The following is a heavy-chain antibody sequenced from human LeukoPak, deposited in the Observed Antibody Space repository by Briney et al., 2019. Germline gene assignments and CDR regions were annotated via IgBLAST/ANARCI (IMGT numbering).Heavy chain of an antibody. V-gene: IGHV3-48*04. CDR3: ARAPAYCGGDCYSGGYFDY. Sequence: GGSLRLSCAASGFTFSSYWMSWVRQAPGKGLEWVSYISSSGSTIYYADSVRGRFTISRDNAKNSLYLQMNSLRAEDTAVYYCARAPAYCGGDCYSGGYFDYWGQGTLVTVSS. CDR1: GFTFSSYW. D-gene: IGHD2-21*02. J-gene: IGHJ4*02. CDR2: ISSSGSTI.